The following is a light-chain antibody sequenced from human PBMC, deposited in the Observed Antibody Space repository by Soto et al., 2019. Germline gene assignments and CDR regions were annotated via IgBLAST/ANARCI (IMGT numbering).Light chain of an antibody. Sequence: DIQMTQSPSTLSASVGDRVTITCRASQSISSWLAWYQQKPGKAPKLLIYDASSLESGVPSRFSGSGSGTEFTLTISSLQPDDFATYYCQQYNSYSWMFGQGTKVEIK. V-gene: IGKV1-5*01. CDR1: QSISSW. CDR2: DAS. J-gene: IGKJ1*01. CDR3: QQYNSYSWM.